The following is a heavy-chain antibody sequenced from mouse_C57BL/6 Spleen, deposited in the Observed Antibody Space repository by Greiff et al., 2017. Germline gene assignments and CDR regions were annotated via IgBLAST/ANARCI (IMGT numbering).Heavy chain of an antibody. Sequence: QVQLKESGAELAKPGASVKLSCKASGYPFTSYWMHWVKQRPGQGLEWIGYINPSSGYTKYNQKFKDKATLTADKSSSTAYMQLSSLTYEDSAVXYCASYYGSSPWFAYWGQGTLVTVSA. D-gene: IGHD1-1*01. CDR1: GYPFTSYW. J-gene: IGHJ3*01. CDR3: ASYYGSSPWFAY. CDR2: INPSSGYT. V-gene: IGHV1-7*01.